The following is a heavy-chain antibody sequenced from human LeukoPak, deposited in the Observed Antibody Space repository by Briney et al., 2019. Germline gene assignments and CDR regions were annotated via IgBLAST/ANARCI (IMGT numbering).Heavy chain of an antibody. D-gene: IGHD3-3*01. CDR2: IYYSGST. CDR1: GGSISSYY. J-gene: IGHJ6*02. CDR3: ARGDFWSGYPGGFYYYYGMDV. Sequence: SETLSLTCTVSGGSISSYYWSWIRQPPGKGLEWIGYIYYSGSTNYNPSLKSRVTISVDTSKNQFSLKLSPVTAADTAVYYCARGDFWSGYPGGFYYYYGMDVWGQGTTVTVSS. V-gene: IGHV4-59*01.